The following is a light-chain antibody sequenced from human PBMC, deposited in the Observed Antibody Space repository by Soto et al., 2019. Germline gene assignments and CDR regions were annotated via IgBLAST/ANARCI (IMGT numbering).Light chain of an antibody. Sequence: QSVLTQPPSVSAAPGQKVTISCSGSSSNIVSWYQQLPGTAPKLLIYDNNKRPSGIPDRFSGSKSGTSANLGITGLQTGDEADYYCGMWDSSLSVVVFGGGTQLTVL. V-gene: IGLV1-51*01. CDR1: SSNI. J-gene: IGLJ2*01. CDR2: DNN. CDR3: GMWDSSLSVVV.